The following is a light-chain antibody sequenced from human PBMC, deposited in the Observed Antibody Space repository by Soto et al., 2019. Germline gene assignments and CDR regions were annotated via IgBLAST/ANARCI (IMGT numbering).Light chain of an antibody. V-gene: IGKV1-5*03. CDR2: KSS. Sequence: DIQMTQSPSTLSASVGDRVTITCRASQGIGNWLAWYQYKPGQAPKLLIYKSSNLASGVTSRCCCSGSGTEFTLTINSLQPDDFATYYCQQYGNYSPYTFGQGTKLEIK. J-gene: IGKJ2*01. CDR3: QQYGNYSPYT. CDR1: QGIGNW.